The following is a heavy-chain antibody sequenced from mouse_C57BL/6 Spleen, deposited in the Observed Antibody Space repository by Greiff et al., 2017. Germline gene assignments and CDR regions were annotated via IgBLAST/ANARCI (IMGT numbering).Heavy chain of an antibody. V-gene: IGHV1-18*01. CDR2: INPNNGGT. Sequence: VQLQQSGPELVKPGASVKIPCKASGYTFTDYNMDWVKQSHGKSLEWIGDINPNNGGTIYTQKFKCKATLTVDKSSSTAYMEHRSLTSEDTAVYYWAKSAYGSSYGFAYWGQGTLVTVSA. D-gene: IGHD1-1*01. J-gene: IGHJ3*01. CDR3: AKSAYGSSYGFAY. CDR1: GYTFTDYN.